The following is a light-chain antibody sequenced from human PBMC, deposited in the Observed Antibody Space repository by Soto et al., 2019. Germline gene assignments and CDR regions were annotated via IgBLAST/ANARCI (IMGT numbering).Light chain of an antibody. Sequence: EIVLTQAPATLSMSPGERATLSCRASQSVSSNLAWYQQKPGQAPSLLIYGASTRATGIPARFSGSGSGTEFALTISSLQSEDFAVYYCQPYNNWPRTFGQGTKVDIK. V-gene: IGKV3-15*01. CDR2: GAS. CDR3: QPYNNWPRT. J-gene: IGKJ1*01. CDR1: QSVSSN.